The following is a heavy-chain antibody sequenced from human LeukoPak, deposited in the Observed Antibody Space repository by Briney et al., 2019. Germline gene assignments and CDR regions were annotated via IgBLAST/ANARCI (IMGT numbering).Heavy chain of an antibody. D-gene: IGHD1-26*01. J-gene: IGHJ4*02. V-gene: IGHV1-3*01. Sequence: GASVKVSCKASGYTFTSYAIHWVRQAPGQRLEWMGWINAGNGNTKYSQKSQGRVTITRDTSASTAYMELSSLRSEDTAVYFCARDWSKSIVGATDYWGQGTLVTVSS. CDR2: INAGNGNT. CDR1: GYTFTSYA. CDR3: ARDWSKSIVGATDY.